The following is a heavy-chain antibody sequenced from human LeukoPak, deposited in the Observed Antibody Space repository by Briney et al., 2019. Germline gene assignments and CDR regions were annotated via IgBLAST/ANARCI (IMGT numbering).Heavy chain of an antibody. J-gene: IGHJ4*02. V-gene: IGHV4-30-4*01. Sequence: SETLSLTCTVSGVSISSGDCYWSWIRQPPGKGLEWIGYIYYSGSTNYNPSLKSRVTISTDTSKNQFSLKLTSVTAADTAVYYCARDYYGSGPDDYFDCWGQGTLVTVSS. CDR1: GVSISSGDCY. D-gene: IGHD3-10*01. CDR3: ARDYYGSGPDDYFDC. CDR2: IYYSGST.